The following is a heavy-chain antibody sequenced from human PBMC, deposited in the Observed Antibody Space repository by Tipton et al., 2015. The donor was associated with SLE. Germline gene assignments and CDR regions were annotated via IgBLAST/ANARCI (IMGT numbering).Heavy chain of an antibody. CDR3: ARGVSSARAQFSD. CDR1: GFNFINYW. D-gene: IGHD3-22*01. V-gene: IGHV3-74*01. Sequence: SLRLSCAASGFNFINYWMHWVRQDAVKGLLWVSRINSDGSSTDYADSVKGRFTISRDNFRNTLYLQMNSLRPEDTAVYYCARGVSSARAQFSDWGQGTLVTVSS. J-gene: IGHJ4*02. CDR2: INSDGSST.